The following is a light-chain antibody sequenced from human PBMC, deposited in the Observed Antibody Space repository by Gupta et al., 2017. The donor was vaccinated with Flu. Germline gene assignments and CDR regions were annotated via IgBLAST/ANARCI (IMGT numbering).Light chain of an antibody. V-gene: IGKV3-20*01. J-gene: IGKJ2*01. CDR1: QSVSSSY. CDR3: QQYGSSPYT. CDR2: GAS. Sequence: DIVFTPSPGPLSCSHGERATLSCRASQSVSSSYLAGYQQKPGQAPRPLIYGASSRATGIPDRFSGSGSGTDFTLTISRLEPEDFAVYYCQQYGSSPYTFGQGTKLEIK.